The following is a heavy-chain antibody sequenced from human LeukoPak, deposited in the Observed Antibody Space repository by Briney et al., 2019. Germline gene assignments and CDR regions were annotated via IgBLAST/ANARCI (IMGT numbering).Heavy chain of an antibody. CDR2: IRYDGSNK. CDR3: AKSGTAAAGRDFDY. Sequence: GGSLRLSCAASGFTFSSYGMHWVRQAPGKGLEWVAFIRYDGSNKYYADSVKGRFTISRDNSKNTLYLQMNSLRAEDTAVYYCAKSGTAAAGRDFDYWGQGTLVTVSS. D-gene: IGHD6-13*01. J-gene: IGHJ4*02. CDR1: GFTFSSYG. V-gene: IGHV3-30*02.